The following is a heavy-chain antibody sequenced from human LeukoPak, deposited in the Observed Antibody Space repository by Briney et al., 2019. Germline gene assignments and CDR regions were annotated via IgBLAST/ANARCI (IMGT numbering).Heavy chain of an antibody. CDR1: GGSITNYY. J-gene: IGHJ6*02. D-gene: IGHD2-2*01. V-gene: IGHV4-4*07. CDR2: IYTCGST. CDR3: ARGCSSTSCWLRMDV. Sequence: SETLSLTCTVSGGSITNYYWSWIRQPAGKGLEWIGRIYTCGSTRYNPSLKRRVTMSIDTSKHQFSLKLSSVTAADTAVYYCARGCSSTSCWLRMDVWGQGTTVTVSS.